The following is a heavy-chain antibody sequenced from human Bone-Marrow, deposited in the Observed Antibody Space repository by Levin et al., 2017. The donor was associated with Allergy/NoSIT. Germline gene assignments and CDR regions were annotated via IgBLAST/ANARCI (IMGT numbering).Heavy chain of an antibody. V-gene: IGHV3-23*01. J-gene: IGHJ3*01. CDR1: GFTFSDYA. CDR2: LGGTGGGST. CDR3: AKENTGSYFDAFDV. Sequence: GGSLRLSCAASGFTFSDYAMNWVRQAPGKGLEWVSGLGGTGGGSTYYVDSVKGRFTISRDNSQNTLYLQMNSLRAEDTAVYYCAKENTGSYFDAFDVWGQGTMVTVSS. D-gene: IGHD1-26*01.